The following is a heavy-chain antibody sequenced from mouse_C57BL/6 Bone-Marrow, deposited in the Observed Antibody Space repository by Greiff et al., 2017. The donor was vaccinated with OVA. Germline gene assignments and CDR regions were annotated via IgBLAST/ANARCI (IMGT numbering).Heavy chain of an antibody. CDR1: GYTFTSYW. CDR3: ARGWGNYPWYFDV. CDR2: IDPSDSYT. D-gene: IGHD2-1*01. Sequence: QVQLKQPGAELVMPGASVKLSCKASGYTFTSYWMHWVKQRPGQGLEWIGEIDPSDSYTNYNQKFKGKSTLTVDKSSSTAYMQLSSLTSEDSAVDYCARGWGNYPWYFDVWGTGTTVTVSS. V-gene: IGHV1-69*01. J-gene: IGHJ1*03.